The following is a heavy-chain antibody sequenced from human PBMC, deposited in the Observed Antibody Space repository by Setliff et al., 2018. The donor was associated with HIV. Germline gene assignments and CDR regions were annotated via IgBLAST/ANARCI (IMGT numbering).Heavy chain of an antibody. V-gene: IGHV4-39*01. Sequence: LSLTCSVSGGSISSRSYYWGWIRQPPGKGLEWIGSIFYSGITYYNPSLKSRVTISVDTSKNQFSLNLTSVTAADTAVYYCARSKTFYDFWGGYYTHGAFKIWGLGTMVTVSS. CDR3: ARSKTFYDFWGGYYTHGAFKI. D-gene: IGHD3-3*01. CDR1: GGSISSRSYY. J-gene: IGHJ3*02. CDR2: IFYSGIT.